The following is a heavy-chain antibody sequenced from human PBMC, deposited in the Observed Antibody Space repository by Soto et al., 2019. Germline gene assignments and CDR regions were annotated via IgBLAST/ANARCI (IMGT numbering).Heavy chain of an antibody. CDR2: ISSRSIYI. J-gene: IGHJ6*02. Sequence: EVQLVESGGGLVKPGGSLRLSCAASGFTFNTYTMNWVRQAPGKGLEWVSSISSRSIYIYYAGSVTGRFTISRDDARNSRDLQKNSRRAEDTAVDYCAREEVSRPNTYHGLDVWGQGTTVTVSS. V-gene: IGHV3-21*01. CDR3: AREEVSRPNTYHGLDV. CDR1: GFTFNTYT.